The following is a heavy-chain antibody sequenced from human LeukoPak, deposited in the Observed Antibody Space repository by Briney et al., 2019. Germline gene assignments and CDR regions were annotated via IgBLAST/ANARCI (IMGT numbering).Heavy chain of an antibody. CDR1: GFSFNTYS. CDR2: IYPSGDTI. CDR3: AKDQRPDSGYDIDS. D-gene: IGHD5-12*01. J-gene: IGHJ4*02. Sequence: GESLKISCAASGFSFNTYSMSWVRQAPRKGLEWVSIIYPSGDTIYYADSVKGRFIISRDNSKNTLYLQMYSLRAEDTAVYYCAKDQRPDSGYDIDSWGQGTLVTVSS. V-gene: IGHV3-23*01.